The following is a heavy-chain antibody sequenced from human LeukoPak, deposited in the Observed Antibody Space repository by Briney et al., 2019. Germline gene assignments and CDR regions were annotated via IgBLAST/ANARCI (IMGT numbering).Heavy chain of an antibody. J-gene: IGHJ4*02. CDR2: INTDGTVT. D-gene: IGHD6-19*01. V-gene: IGHV3-74*01. CDR3: ATKQWLAPPPDS. CDR1: GFTFSKYW. Sequence: PGGSLRLSCAASGFTFSKYWMLWVRQAPGKELASVSRINTDGTVTTYADSVKGRFTVSRDNADNTMFLQMNSVRDEDTAVYYCATKQWLAPPPDSWGQGTPVTVSS.